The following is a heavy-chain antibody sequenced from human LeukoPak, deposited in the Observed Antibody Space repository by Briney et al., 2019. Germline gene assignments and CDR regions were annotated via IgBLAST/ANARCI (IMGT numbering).Heavy chain of an antibody. Sequence: SETLSLTCTVSGGSITSSSYYWGWIRQPPGKGLEWTGSIYHSGSTYYNPSLKSRVTISVDTSKNQFSLKLSSVTAADTAVYYCARVVPAAIGYYQHWGQGTLVTVSS. CDR3: ARVVPAAIGYYQH. J-gene: IGHJ1*01. D-gene: IGHD2-2*02. CDR2: IYHSGST. V-gene: IGHV4-39*01. CDR1: GGSITSSSYY.